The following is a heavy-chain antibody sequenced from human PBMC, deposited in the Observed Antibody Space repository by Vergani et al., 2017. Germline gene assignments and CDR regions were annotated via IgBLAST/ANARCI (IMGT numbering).Heavy chain of an antibody. CDR3: ARHLAYCGGDCYPYYYGMDV. CDR2: IYYSGST. Sequence: QLQLQESGPGLVKPSETQSLTCTVSGGSISSSSYYWGWIRQPPGKGLEWIGSIYYSGSTYYNPSLKSRVTISVDTSKNQFSLKLSSVTAADSAVYYCARHLAYCGGDCYPYYYGMDVWGQGTTVTVSS. D-gene: IGHD2-21*02. V-gene: IGHV4-39*01. J-gene: IGHJ6*02. CDR1: GGSISSSSYY.